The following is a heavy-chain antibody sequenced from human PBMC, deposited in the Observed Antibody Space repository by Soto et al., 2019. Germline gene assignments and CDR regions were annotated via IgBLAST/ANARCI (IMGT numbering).Heavy chain of an antibody. V-gene: IGHV1-18*01. J-gene: IGHJ4*02. D-gene: IGHD2-2*03. CDR1: GYTFTSYG. CDR2: ISAYNGNT. Sequence: GASVKVSCKASGYTFTSYGISWVRQAPGQGLEWMGWISAYNGNTNYAQKLQGRVTMTTDTSTSTAYMELRSLRSDDTAVYYCARVGYCSSTSCYLPFDYWGQGTLVTVSS. CDR3: ARVGYCSSTSCYLPFDY.